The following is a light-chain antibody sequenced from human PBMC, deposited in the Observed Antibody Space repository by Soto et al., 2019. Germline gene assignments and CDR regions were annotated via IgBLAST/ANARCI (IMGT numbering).Light chain of an antibody. Sequence: VLTQSPGTLSLSPGERATLSCRASQIVTSNYLAGYQQKPGQAPSLLFFGASIRATGIPDRFSGSGSGTAFTLTISSPEPEDVVVYYCHPHGSSPVTFGAGTKVDIK. V-gene: IGKV3-20*01. CDR2: GAS. CDR1: QIVTSNY. CDR3: HPHGSSPVT. J-gene: IGKJ4*02.